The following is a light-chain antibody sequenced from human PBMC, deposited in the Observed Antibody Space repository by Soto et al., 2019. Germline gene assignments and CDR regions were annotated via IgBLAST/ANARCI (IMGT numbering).Light chain of an antibody. CDR1: QSVLYSSNTKNY. CDR3: QQYYSTPYT. Sequence: DIVMTPSPDSLAVSLGERATINCKSSQSVLYSSNTKNYLAWYQQKPGQPPKLLIYWASTRESGVPDRFSGSGSGTDFTLTISSLQAEDLAVYYCQQYYSTPYTFGQGTKLEIK. J-gene: IGKJ2*01. CDR2: WAS. V-gene: IGKV4-1*01.